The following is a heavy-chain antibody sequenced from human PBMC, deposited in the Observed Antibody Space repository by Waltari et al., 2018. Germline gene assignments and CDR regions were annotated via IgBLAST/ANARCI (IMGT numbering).Heavy chain of an antibody. D-gene: IGHD2-15*01. Sequence: QVQLVQSGAEVKKPGASVKVSCKASGYTFTSYYMHWVRQAPGQGLEWMGIINPSGGSTSYAQKFQGRVTMIRDTSTSTVYMELSSLRSEDTAVYYCARDTVVVVAATNRDDRFDYWGQGTLVTVSS. J-gene: IGHJ4*02. CDR2: INPSGGST. V-gene: IGHV1-46*01. CDR3: ARDTVVVVAATNRDDRFDY. CDR1: GYTFTSYY.